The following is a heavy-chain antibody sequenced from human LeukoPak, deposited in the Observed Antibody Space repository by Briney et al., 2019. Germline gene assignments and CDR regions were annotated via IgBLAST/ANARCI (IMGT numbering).Heavy chain of an antibody. V-gene: IGHV1-3*01. CDR1: GYTFTNYA. D-gene: IGHD4-17*01. J-gene: IGHJ2*01. Sequence: ASVKVSCKASGYTFTNYAMHWVRQAPGQRLEWMGWINVGNGNTKYSQKFQGRVTITGDTSASSAYMQLSSLRSEDTAVYYCARKTYGDYVYFDLWGRGTLVTVSS. CDR2: INVGNGNT. CDR3: ARKTYGDYVYFDL.